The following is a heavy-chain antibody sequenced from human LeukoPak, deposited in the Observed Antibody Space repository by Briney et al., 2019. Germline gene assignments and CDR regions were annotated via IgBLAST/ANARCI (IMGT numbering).Heavy chain of an antibody. CDR2: IRSKAYGWTT. Sequence: GGSLRLSCTASGFTFGDYAMSWIRQAPGKGLEWVGFIRSKAYGWTTDYAASVKGRFTISRDDSKSIAYLQMNSLKNEDTAVYYCTREQKDAFDIWGQGTMVTVSS. CDR3: TREQKDAFDI. CDR1: GFTFGDYA. V-gene: IGHV3-49*03. J-gene: IGHJ3*02.